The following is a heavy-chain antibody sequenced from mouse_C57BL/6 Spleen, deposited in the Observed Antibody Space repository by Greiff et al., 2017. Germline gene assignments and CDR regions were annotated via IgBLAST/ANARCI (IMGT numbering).Heavy chain of an antibody. D-gene: IGHD3-1*01. Sequence: EVHLVESEGGLVQPGSSMKLSCTASGFTFSDYYMAWVRQVPEKGLEWVANINYDGSSTYYLDSLKSRFIISRDNAKNILYLQMSSLKSEDTATYYGARDRGYSHWYFDVWGTGTTVTVSS. J-gene: IGHJ1*03. CDR2: INYDGSST. V-gene: IGHV5-16*01. CDR1: GFTFSDYY. CDR3: ARDRGYSHWYFDV.